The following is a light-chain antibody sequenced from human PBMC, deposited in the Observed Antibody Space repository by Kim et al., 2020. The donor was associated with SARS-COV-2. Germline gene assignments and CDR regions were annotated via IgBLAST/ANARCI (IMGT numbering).Light chain of an antibody. J-gene: IGLJ3*02. CDR1: NSDIGGYNY. Sequence: QSALTQPASVSGSPGQSITISCTGSNSDIGGYNYVSWFQQHPGKAPKLMIYDVTKWPSGISNRFSGSKSGNTASLTISGLQAEDEADYYCSSYSGSDTWVFGGGTQLTVL. CDR2: DVT. V-gene: IGLV2-14*03. CDR3: SSYSGSDTWV.